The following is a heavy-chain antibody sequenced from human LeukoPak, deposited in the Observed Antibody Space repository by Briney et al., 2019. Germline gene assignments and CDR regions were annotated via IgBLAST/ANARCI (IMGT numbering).Heavy chain of an antibody. CDR3: ARISEYYDILTGIHNWFDP. J-gene: IGHJ5*02. D-gene: IGHD3-9*01. CDR2: IKQDGSEK. CDR1: GFTFSSYW. Sequence: GGSLRLSWAASGFTFSSYWMSWVRQAPGKGLEWVANIKQDGSEKYYVDSVKGRFTISRDNAKNSLYLQMNSLRAEDTAVYYCARISEYYDILTGIHNWFDPWGQGTLVTVSS. V-gene: IGHV3-7*01.